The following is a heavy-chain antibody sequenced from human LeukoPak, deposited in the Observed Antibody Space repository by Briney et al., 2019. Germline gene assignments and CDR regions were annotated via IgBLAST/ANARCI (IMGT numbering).Heavy chain of an antibody. CDR3: ARDWRYCTSSSCPQPFDY. D-gene: IGHD2-2*01. CDR1: GFAFSTYE. J-gene: IGHJ4*02. Sequence: PGGSLRLSCVASGFAFSTYEMNWVRQAPGKGLIWVSRINSDGSITSYVDSVKGRFTISRDNAKNTLYLEMNSLRAEDTAVYFCARDWRYCTSSSCPQPFDYWGQGTLVTVSS. V-gene: IGHV3-74*01. CDR2: INSDGSIT.